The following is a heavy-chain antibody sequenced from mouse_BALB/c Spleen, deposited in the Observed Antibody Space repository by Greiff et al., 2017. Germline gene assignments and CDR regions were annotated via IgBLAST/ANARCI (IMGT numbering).Heavy chain of an antibody. CDR1: GYTFTSYW. CDR2: IYPGNSDT. D-gene: IGHD4-1*01. V-gene: IGHV1-5*01. CDR3: TRDSGDYAMDY. J-gene: IGHJ4*01. Sequence: EVQLQQPGAELVKPGASVKLSCKASGYTFTSYWMHWVKQRPGQGLEWIGAIYPGNSDTSYNQKFKGKAKLTAVTSTSTAYMELSSLTNEDSAVYYCTRDSGDYAMDYWGQGTSVTVSS.